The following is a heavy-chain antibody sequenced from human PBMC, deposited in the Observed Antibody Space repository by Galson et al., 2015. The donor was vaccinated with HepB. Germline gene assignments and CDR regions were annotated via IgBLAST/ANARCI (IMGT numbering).Heavy chain of an antibody. CDR3: AKAGGAAAGNFDY. CDR1: GFTFSSSG. J-gene: IGHJ4*02. D-gene: IGHD6-13*01. V-gene: IGHV3-30*02. CDR2: IRYDGSNT. Sequence: SLRLSCAASGFTFSSSGMHWVRQAPGKGLEWVALIRYDGSNTYYADSVKGRFTISRDNSKNTLYLQMNGLRAEDTAVYYCAKAGGAAAGNFDYWGRGTLVTVSS.